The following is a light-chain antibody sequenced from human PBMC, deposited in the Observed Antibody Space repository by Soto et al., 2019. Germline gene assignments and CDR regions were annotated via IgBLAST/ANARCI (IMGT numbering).Light chain of an antibody. Sequence: EIVLTQSPGTPSLSPGERATVSCRASQSLSSNCLAWYQQKPGQAPRLLIYGASSRATGIPDRFSGSGSGTDFTLTISRLEPEDFAVFYCHQCDSSPWTFGQGTKVGIK. V-gene: IGKV3-20*01. CDR2: GAS. CDR3: HQCDSSPWT. CDR1: QSLSSNC. J-gene: IGKJ1*01.